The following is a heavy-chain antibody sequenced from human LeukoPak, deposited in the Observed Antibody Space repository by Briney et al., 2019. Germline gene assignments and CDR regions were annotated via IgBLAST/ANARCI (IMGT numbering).Heavy chain of an antibody. J-gene: IGHJ4*02. Sequence: GGSLRLSCAASGFTFSSYGMHWVRQAPGKGLEWVAFVRNDGTNKHYADSVKGRFTISRDNSKKMLYLQMNSLRAEDTAVYYCAKDLGSLISGTYYYYLDYWGQGTLVTVSS. V-gene: IGHV3-30*02. CDR1: GFTFSSYG. CDR3: AKDLGSLISGTYYYYLDY. CDR2: VRNDGTNK. D-gene: IGHD3-10*01.